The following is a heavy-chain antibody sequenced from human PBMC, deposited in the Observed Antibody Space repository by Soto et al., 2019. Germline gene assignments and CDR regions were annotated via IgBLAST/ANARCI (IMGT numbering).Heavy chain of an antibody. D-gene: IGHD3-10*01. CDR3: TRQVVRGVIANFYYYAMDV. CDR1: GFTFSSYS. V-gene: IGHV3-73*01. J-gene: IGHJ6*02. CDR2: IRGKPNSYAT. Sequence: GGSLRLSCAASGFTFSSYSMNWVRQAPGKGLEWVGRIRGKPNSYATAYAASVKGRFIISRDDSENTAYLQMNSLKTEDTAVYYCTRQVVRGVIANFYYYAMDVWGQGTTVTVSS.